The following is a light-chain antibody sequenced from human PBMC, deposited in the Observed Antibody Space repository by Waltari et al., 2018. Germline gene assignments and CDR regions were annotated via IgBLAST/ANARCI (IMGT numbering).Light chain of an antibody. V-gene: IGLV1-44*01. CDR1: SSHIGSNT. J-gene: IGLJ3*02. Sequence: QSVVTQPPSASGTPGQWVTISCSGSSSHIGSNTVNWYQQLPGTAPKLLVYRDNQRPSGVPDRFSGSKSGTSASLAISGLQSEDEAGYYCAAWDDSLNAVVFGGGTKLTVL. CDR2: RDN. CDR3: AAWDDSLNAVV.